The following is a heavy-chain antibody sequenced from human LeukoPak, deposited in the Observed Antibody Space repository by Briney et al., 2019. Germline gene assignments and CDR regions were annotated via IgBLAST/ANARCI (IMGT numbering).Heavy chain of an antibody. D-gene: IGHD2-15*01. CDR1: GFTFSSYD. CDR3: ARDRGGGHMDV. CDR2: IGTAGDT. J-gene: IGHJ6*03. V-gene: IGHV3-13*01. Sequence: GGSLRLSCAASGFTFSSYDMHWVRQATGKGLEWVSAIGTAGDTYYPGSVKGRFTISRENAKNSLYLQMNSLRAGDTAVYYCARDRGGGHMDVWGKGTTVTISS.